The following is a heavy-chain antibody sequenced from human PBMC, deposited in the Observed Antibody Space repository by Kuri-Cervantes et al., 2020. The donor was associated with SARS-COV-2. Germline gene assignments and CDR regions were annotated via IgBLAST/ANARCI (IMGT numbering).Heavy chain of an antibody. V-gene: IGHV4-4*07. J-gene: IGHJ4*02. CDR3: ARDVKQDYGGLYY. Sequence: GSLRLSCTVSGGSISSYYWSWIRQPAGKGLEWIGRIYTSGSTNYNPSLKSRVTMSVDTSKNQFSLKLSSVTAADTAVYYCARDVKQDYGGLYYWGQGTLVTVSS. CDR2: IYTSGST. D-gene: IGHD4-17*01. CDR1: GGSISSYY.